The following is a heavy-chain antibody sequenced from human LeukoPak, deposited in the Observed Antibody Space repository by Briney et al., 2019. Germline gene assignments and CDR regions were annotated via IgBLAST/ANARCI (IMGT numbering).Heavy chain of an antibody. CDR3: IRYGYNLAEYYQH. Sequence: GGSLRLSCAASGFVFSNAWMNWVRQAPGKGLEWVGHIKSKTDGGTTDYAAPVKGRFTISRDDSKNTLYLQMNSLKTEDTAVYYCIRYGYNLAEYYQHWGQGTLVTVSS. J-gene: IGHJ1*01. V-gene: IGHV3-15*07. CDR2: IKSKTDGGTT. D-gene: IGHD5-24*01. CDR1: GFVFSNAW.